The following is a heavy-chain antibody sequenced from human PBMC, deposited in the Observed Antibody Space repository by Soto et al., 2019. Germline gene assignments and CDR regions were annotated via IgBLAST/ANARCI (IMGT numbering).Heavy chain of an antibody. J-gene: IGHJ6*03. CDR3: ARGGGDSGTDWTYYYYYYMDV. V-gene: IGHV1-46*03. CDR2: INPSGGST. CDR1: GYTFTSYY. D-gene: IGHD5-12*01. Sequence: QVQLVQSGAEVKKPGASVKVSCKASGYTFTSYYMHWVRQAPGQGLEWMGIINPSGGSTSYAQKFKGRVTMTRDTSTSTVYMELSSLRSEDTAVYYCARGGGDSGTDWTYYYYYYMDVWGKGTTVTVSS.